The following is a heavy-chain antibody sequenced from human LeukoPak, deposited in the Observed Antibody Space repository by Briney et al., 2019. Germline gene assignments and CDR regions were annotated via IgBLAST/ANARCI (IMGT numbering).Heavy chain of an antibody. CDR2: ISGNGGST. D-gene: IGHD2-15*01. J-gene: IGHJ5*02. CDR3: ARDGRCSGGSCYSSGWFDP. CDR1: GFTFKNYA. V-gene: IGHV3-23*01. Sequence: GGSLRLSCGASGFTFKNYAMSWVRQAPGKGLEWVSAISGNGGSTHFADSVKGRFTISRDNSKNTLYLQMNSLRPEDTAVYYCARDGRCSGGSCYSSGWFDPWGQGILVTVSS.